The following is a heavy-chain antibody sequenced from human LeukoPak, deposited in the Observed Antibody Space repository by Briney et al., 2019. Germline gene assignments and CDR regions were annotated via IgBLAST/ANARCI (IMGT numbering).Heavy chain of an antibody. CDR3: ARKGYCCSTSCYPRLYWYFDL. Sequence: GRSLRLSCAASGFTFSSYGMHWVRQAPGKGLEWVAVIWYDGSNKYYADSVKGRFTISRDNSKNTLYLQMNSLRAEDTAVYYCARKGYCCSTSCYPRLYWYFDLWGRGTLVTVSS. J-gene: IGHJ2*01. V-gene: IGHV3-33*01. CDR2: IWYDGSNK. D-gene: IGHD2-2*01. CDR1: GFTFSSYG.